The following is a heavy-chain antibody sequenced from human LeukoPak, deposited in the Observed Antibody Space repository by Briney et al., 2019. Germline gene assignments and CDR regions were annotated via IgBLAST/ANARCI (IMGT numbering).Heavy chain of an antibody. J-gene: IGHJ4*02. Sequence: GGSLRLSCAASGFTFSGYSMNWVRQAPGKGLEWVSSISSSSSYIYYADSVKGRFTISRDNAKNSLYLQMNSLRAEDTAVYYCARAGGELPNYWGQGTLVTVSS. D-gene: IGHD1-26*01. V-gene: IGHV3-21*01. CDR2: ISSSSSYI. CDR3: ARAGGELPNY. CDR1: GFTFSGYS.